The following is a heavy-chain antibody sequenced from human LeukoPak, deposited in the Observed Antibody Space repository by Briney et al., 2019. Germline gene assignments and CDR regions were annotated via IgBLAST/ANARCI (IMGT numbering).Heavy chain of an antibody. CDR1: GGTFSSYA. Sequence: ASVKVSCKASGGTFSSYAISWVRQAPGQGLEWMGGIIPIFGTANYAQKFQGRVTITADESTSTAYMELSSLRSEDTAVYYCASGDIVVVPAANPFDYWGQGTLVTVSS. V-gene: IGHV1-69*13. CDR3: ASGDIVVVPAANPFDY. CDR2: IIPIFGTA. D-gene: IGHD2-2*01. J-gene: IGHJ4*02.